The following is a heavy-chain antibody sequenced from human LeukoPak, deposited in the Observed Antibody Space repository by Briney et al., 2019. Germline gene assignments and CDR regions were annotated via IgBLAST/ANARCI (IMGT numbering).Heavy chain of an antibody. CDR3: ASRGVMSSYYFDY. D-gene: IGHD6-19*01. CDR2: IYYSGST. CDR1: GGSISSISYY. Sequence: SETLSLTCTVSGGSISSISYYWGWIRQPPGKGLEGIGSIYYSGSTYYNPSLKSRVTISVDTSKNQFSLKLSSVTAAATAVYYCASRGVMSSYYFDYWGQGTLVTVSS. V-gene: IGHV4-39*01. J-gene: IGHJ4*02.